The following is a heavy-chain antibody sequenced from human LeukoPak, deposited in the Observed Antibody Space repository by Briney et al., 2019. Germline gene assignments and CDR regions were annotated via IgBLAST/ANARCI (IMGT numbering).Heavy chain of an antibody. Sequence: GGSLRLSCAASGFAFSSYAMSWVRQAPGKGLEWVSAISGSGGSTYYADSVKGRFTISRDNSKNTLYLQMNSLRAEDTAVYYCARILTDSGAFDYWGQGTLVTVSS. CDR2: ISGSGGST. D-gene: IGHD3-9*01. V-gene: IGHV3-23*01. CDR1: GFAFSSYA. J-gene: IGHJ4*02. CDR3: ARILTDSGAFDY.